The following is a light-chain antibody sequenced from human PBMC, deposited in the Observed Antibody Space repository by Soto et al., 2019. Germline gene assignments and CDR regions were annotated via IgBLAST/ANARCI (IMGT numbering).Light chain of an antibody. Sequence: QSALTQPPSASGSPGQSVAISCTGTSSDDGGYNYVSWYQQHPGKAPKLMIYDVTERPPGVPDRFSGSKSGNTASLTVAGLQAEDEADYYCSSYAGRNNPVLFGGGTKVTVL. CDR3: SSYAGRNNPVL. CDR1: SSDDGGYNY. V-gene: IGLV2-8*01. J-gene: IGLJ2*01. CDR2: DVT.